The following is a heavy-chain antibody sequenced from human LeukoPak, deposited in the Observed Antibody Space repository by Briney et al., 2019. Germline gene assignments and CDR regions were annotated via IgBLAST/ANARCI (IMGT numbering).Heavy chain of an antibody. CDR1: GGSISSSSYY. CDR2: IYYSGST. Sequence: PSETLSLTCTVSGGSISSSSYYWGWIRQPPGKGLEWIGSIYYSGSTYYNPSLKSRVTISVDTSKNQFSLKLSSVTAADTAVYYCARRDRWLRFFDYWGQGTLVTVSS. CDR3: ARRDRWLRFFDY. V-gene: IGHV4-39*01. J-gene: IGHJ4*02. D-gene: IGHD5-12*01.